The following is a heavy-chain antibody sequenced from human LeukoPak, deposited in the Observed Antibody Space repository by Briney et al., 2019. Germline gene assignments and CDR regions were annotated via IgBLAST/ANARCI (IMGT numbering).Heavy chain of an antibody. V-gene: IGHV3-33*01. CDR3: ARDPPHDSSGYFAFDI. CDR1: GFTFSTYG. CDR2: IWYEGSNK. J-gene: IGHJ3*02. Sequence: GTSLRLSCAASGFTFSTYGMHWVRQAPGKGLEWVAVIWYEGSNKYYADSVKGRFTISRDNSKNTLYPQMNSLRAEDTAVYYCARDPPHDSSGYFAFDIWGQGTMVTVSS. D-gene: IGHD3-22*01.